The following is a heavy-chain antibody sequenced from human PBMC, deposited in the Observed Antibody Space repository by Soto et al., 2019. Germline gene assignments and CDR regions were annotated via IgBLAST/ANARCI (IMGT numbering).Heavy chain of an antibody. J-gene: IGHJ4*02. V-gene: IGHV3-7*01. CDR2: IKEDGGEK. D-gene: IGHD3-22*01. CDR1: GFTFSSYW. CDR3: ARDSVRGYYDSSGYFTALDY. Sequence: GGSLRLSCAASGFTFSSYWMSWVRQAPGKGLEWVANIKEDGGEKHYVDSVKGRFTISRDNAKKSLVLQMNSLRAEDTALYYCARDSVRGYYDSSGYFTALDYWGQGTLVTVSS.